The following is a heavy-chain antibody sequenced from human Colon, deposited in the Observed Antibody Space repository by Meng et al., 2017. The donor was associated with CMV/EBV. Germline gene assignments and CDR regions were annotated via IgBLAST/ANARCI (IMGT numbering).Heavy chain of an antibody. CDR1: GFNFNIYG. D-gene: IGHD2-2*01. J-gene: IGHJ6*02. Sequence: GESLKISCSAPGFNFNIYGMNWVRQAPEKGLEWVSGVSGSGGGYTTNYAESVEGRFIMSRDNFKNTVNLQMNNLRGDDTAVYYCARAISAARRNYFGMDVWGRGTTVTVSS. CDR2: VSGSGGGYTT. CDR3: ARAISAARRNYFGMDV. V-gene: IGHV3-23*01.